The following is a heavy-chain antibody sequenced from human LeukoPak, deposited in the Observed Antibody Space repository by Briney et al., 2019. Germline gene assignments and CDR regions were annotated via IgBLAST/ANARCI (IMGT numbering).Heavy chain of an antibody. CDR1: DGSIRDFY. Sequence: SETLSLTCTVSDGSIRDFYWSWIRQPPGKGLEWIGYIHSNGYTNYNPSPKTRVTISVDTSKNQFSLKLSSVTAADTAVYFCARHVDYFGSGSFSHWGQGTLVTVSS. D-gene: IGHD3-10*01. V-gene: IGHV4-59*08. CDR2: IHSNGYT. J-gene: IGHJ4*02. CDR3: ARHVDYFGSGSFSH.